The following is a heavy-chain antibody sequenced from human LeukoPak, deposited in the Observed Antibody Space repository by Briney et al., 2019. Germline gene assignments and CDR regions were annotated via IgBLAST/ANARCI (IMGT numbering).Heavy chain of an antibody. CDR1: GYTSTSYD. D-gene: IGHD3-10*01. CDR2: MNPNSGHT. Sequence: GASVKVSCKASGYTSTSYDINWVRQATGQGLEWMGWMNPNSGHTGYAQMFQGRVTMTRNTSISTAYMELSSLRSEDTAMYYCARRSSVTGAFDYWGQGTLVTVSS. CDR3: ARRSSVTGAFDY. J-gene: IGHJ4*02. V-gene: IGHV1-8*01.